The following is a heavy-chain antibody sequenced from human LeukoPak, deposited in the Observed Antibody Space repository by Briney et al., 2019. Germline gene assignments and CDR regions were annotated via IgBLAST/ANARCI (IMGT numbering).Heavy chain of an antibody. CDR2: INPNSGGT. D-gene: IGHD6-13*01. CDR3: ARVRYSYSTNDY. CDR1: GYTFTSYY. J-gene: IGHJ4*02. V-gene: IGHV1-2*06. Sequence: VASVKISCKASGYTFTSYYMHWVRQAPGQGLEWMGRINPNSGGTNYAQKFQGRVTMTRDTSISTAYMELSRLRSDDTAVYYCARVRYSYSTNDYWGQGTLVTVSS.